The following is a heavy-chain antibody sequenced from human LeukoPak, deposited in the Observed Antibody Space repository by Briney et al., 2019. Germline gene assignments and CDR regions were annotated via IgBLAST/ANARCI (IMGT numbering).Heavy chain of an antibody. CDR1: GRSFSGYY. CDR2: INHSGST. V-gene: IGHV4-34*01. Sequence: SETLSPTCAVYGRSFSGYYWSWIRQPPGKGLEWMGEINHSGSTNYNPSLKSRVTISVDTSKNQFSLKLSSVTAADTAVYYCARIKNSGSYYSPTRPYFDYWGQGTLVTVSS. D-gene: IGHD1-26*01. CDR3: ARIKNSGSYYSPTRPYFDY. J-gene: IGHJ4*02.